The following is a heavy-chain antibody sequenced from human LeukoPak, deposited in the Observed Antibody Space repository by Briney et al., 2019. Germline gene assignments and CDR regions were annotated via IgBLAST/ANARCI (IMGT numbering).Heavy chain of an antibody. Sequence: GGSLRLSCAASGFTLSSYSMNWVRQAPGKGLEWVSSISSSSSYIHYTDSVKGRFAISRDNTKKSLYLQMNGLRAEDTAVYYCARDRYDRSGYYDYWGQGTLVTVS. CDR3: ARDRYDRSGYYDY. D-gene: IGHD3-22*01. CDR2: ISSSSSYI. CDR1: GFTLSSYS. V-gene: IGHV3-21*01. J-gene: IGHJ4*02.